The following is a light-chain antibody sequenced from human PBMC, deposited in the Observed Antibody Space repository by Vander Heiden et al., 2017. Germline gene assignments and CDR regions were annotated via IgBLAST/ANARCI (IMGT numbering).Light chain of an antibody. CDR2: AAS. Sequence: IQLTQSPSSLSASVGDRVTITCRASQGITTYLAWYQQKPGKAPKLLIYAASLLQAGVPSRFSGSGYGTDFTLTSNSLQPDDFATYYWQQLNGFRTFGQGTKVEIK. J-gene: IGKJ1*01. CDR3: QQLNGFRT. CDR1: QGITTY. V-gene: IGKV1-9*01.